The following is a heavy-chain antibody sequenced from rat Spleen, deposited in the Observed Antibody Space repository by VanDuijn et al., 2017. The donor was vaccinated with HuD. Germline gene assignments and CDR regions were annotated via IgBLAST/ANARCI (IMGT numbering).Heavy chain of an antibody. J-gene: IGHJ2*01. CDR2: IWTGGTT. Sequence: QVQLKESGPGLVQPSQTLSLTCTVSGFSPTNYHVSWVRQPPGKGLEWMGVIWTGGTTAYNSLLKSRLSISRDMSKTKVFLKMNSLPTEDTSIYYCARANRESYAHFDYWGQGVMVTVSS. V-gene: IGHV2-43*01. CDR1: GFSPTNYH. CDR3: ARANRESYAHFDY. D-gene: IGHD1-12*01.